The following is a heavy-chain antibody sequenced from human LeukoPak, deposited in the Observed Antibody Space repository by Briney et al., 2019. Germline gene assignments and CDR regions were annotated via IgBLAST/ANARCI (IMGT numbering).Heavy chain of an antibody. CDR2: IKQDGSEK. V-gene: IGHV3-7*03. CDR1: GFTFSSYW. CDR3: AKEDPPSTDYVWGSYRPDY. J-gene: IGHJ4*02. D-gene: IGHD3-16*02. Sequence: PGGSLRLSCAASGFTFSSYWMSWVRQAPGKGLEWVANIKQDGSEKYYVDSVKGRFTISRDNSKNTLYLQMNSLRAEDTAVYYCAKEDPPSTDYVWGSYRPDYWGQGTLVTVSS.